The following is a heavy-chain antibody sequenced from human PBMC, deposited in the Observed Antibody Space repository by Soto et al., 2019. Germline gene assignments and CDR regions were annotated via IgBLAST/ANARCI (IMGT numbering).Heavy chain of an antibody. CDR1: GGSFSGYY. D-gene: IGHD2-2*01. CDR2: INHSGST. J-gene: IGHJ3*02. CDR3: ASRLVASSRVAFDI. Sequence: QVQLQQWGAGLLKPSETLSLTCAVYGGSFSGYYWSWIRQPPGKGLEWIGEINHSGSTNYNPSLKSRVTISVDTFKNQFSLKLSSVTAADTAVYYCASRLVASSRVAFDIWGQGTMVTVSS. V-gene: IGHV4-34*01.